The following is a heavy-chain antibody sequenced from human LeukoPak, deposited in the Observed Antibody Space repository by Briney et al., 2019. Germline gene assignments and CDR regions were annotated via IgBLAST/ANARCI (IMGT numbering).Heavy chain of an antibody. Sequence: GESLKISCKGSGYIFSSYWIGWVRQMPGKGLEWMGIIYPGDSDTRYSPSFQGQVTISADKSISTAYLQWSSLKASDTAMYYCARGLTGYTNWFDPWGQGTLVTVSS. V-gene: IGHV5-51*01. J-gene: IGHJ5*02. D-gene: IGHD3-9*01. CDR3: ARGLTGYTNWFDP. CDR1: GYIFSSYW. CDR2: IYPGDSDT.